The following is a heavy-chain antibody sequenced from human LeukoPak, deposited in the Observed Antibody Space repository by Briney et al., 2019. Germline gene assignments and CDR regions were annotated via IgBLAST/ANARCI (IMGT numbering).Heavy chain of an antibody. J-gene: IGHJ4*02. CDR3: ARDRSMATRLWTPTDY. D-gene: IGHD6-6*01. CDR2: IYSGGST. V-gene: IGHV3-53*01. CDR1: GFTVSNNY. Sequence: PGGSLRLSCAASGFTVSNNYMSWVRQAPGKGLEWVSIIYSGGSTHYADSVKGRFTISRDNSKNTLYLQMNSLRAEDTAVYYCARDRSMATRLWTPTDYWGQGTLVTVSS.